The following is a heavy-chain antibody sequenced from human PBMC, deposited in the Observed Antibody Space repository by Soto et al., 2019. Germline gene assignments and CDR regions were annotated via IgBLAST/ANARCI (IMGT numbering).Heavy chain of an antibody. D-gene: IGHD3-22*01. J-gene: IGHJ4*02. Sequence: SETLSLTCAVYGGSFNYYWSWIRQPPGKGLEWIGEINHSGSTNYNPSLKSRVTISIDTSKNQFSLKLSSVTAADTAVYYCARGGPYYTSRGPTPLLDYWGQ. CDR1: GGSFNYY. CDR3: ARGGPYYTSRGPTPLLDY. V-gene: IGHV4-34*01. CDR2: INHSGST.